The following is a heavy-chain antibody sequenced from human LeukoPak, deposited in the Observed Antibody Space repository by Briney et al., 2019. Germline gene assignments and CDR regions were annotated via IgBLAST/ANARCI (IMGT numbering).Heavy chain of an antibody. V-gene: IGHV4-4*07. CDR2: IYSSVIT. Sequence: PSETLSLTCTVSGGSISNYRWSWIRQPAGKGLEWIGRIYSSVITNYNPSLKSRVTISVDTSKNQFSLKLTSVPAPAPPLYLFFRGTVGVTSPEYWGQGALVNGSS. CDR3: FRGTVGVTSPEY. D-gene: IGHD1-26*01. J-gene: IGHJ4*02. CDR1: GGSISNYR.